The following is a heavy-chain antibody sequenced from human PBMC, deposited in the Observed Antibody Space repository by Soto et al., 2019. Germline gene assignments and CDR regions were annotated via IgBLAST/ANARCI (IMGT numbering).Heavy chain of an antibody. Sequence: QVQLQESGPGLVKPSGTLSLTCAVSGGSISSSNWWSWVRQPPGKGLEWIGEIYHSGSTNYNPSLKSRVTISVDKSKNQFSLKLSSVTAADTAVYYCARDGAWMTGTTDSFWFDPWGQGTLVTVSS. CDR1: GGSISSSNW. CDR2: IYHSGST. CDR3: ARDGAWMTGTTDSFWFDP. V-gene: IGHV4-4*02. J-gene: IGHJ5*02. D-gene: IGHD1-1*01.